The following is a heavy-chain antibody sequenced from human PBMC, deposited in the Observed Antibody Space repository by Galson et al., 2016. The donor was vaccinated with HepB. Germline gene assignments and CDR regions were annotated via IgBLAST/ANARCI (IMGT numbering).Heavy chain of an antibody. Sequence: CAISGDSVSSNSAAWNWIRQSPSRGLEWLGRTYYRSKWYNDYAVSVKSRITMNPDTSKDQFSLNMTSVTAADTAVYYCARTFVGAEVFDSWGQGILVTVSS. J-gene: IGHJ4*02. D-gene: IGHD1-26*01. CDR3: ARTFVGAEVFDS. CDR2: TYYRSKWYN. V-gene: IGHV6-1*01. CDR1: GDSVSSNSAA.